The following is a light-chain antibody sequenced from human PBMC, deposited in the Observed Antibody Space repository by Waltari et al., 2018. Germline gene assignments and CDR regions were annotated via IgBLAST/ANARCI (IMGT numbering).Light chain of an antibody. Sequence: EIVFTQSPATLSLSPAQIATLSCRASQSVSSYLAWYQQKPGQAPRLLIYDASNRATGIPARFSGSGSGTDFTLTISSLEPEDFAVYYCQQRSNWPPITFGQGTRLEIK. CDR1: QSVSSY. CDR2: DAS. CDR3: QQRSNWPPIT. J-gene: IGKJ5*01. V-gene: IGKV3-11*01.